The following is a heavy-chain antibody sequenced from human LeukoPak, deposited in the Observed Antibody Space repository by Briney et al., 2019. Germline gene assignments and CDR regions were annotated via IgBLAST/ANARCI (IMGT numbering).Heavy chain of an antibody. J-gene: IGHJ6*02. CDR3: ARDEQYYYYGMDV. CDR1: GGSISSGGSY. CDR2: IYYSGST. V-gene: IGHV4-31*03. Sequence: PSQTLSLTCTVSGGSISSGGSYWSWIRQHPGKGLEWIGYIYYSGSTYYNPSLKSRVIISADTSKNQFSLKLSSVTAADTPVYYCARDEQYYYYGMDVWGQGTTVTVSS.